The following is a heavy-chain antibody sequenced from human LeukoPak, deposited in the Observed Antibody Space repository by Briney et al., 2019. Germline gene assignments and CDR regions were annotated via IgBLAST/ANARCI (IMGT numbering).Heavy chain of an antibody. Sequence: HAGGSLRLSCAASGFTFSSYGMHWVRQAPGKGLEWVAFIQSDGSDQYYADSVKGRLSISRDNSKNTLYLQMNSLRTEDTAVYYCAKRDGYNSGPFDYWGQGTLVTVSS. CDR2: IQSDGSDQ. CDR3: AKRDGYNSGPFDY. D-gene: IGHD5-24*01. V-gene: IGHV3-30*02. J-gene: IGHJ4*02. CDR1: GFTFSSYG.